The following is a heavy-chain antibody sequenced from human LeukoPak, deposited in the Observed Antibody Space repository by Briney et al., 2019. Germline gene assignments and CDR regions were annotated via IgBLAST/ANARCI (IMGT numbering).Heavy chain of an antibody. J-gene: IGHJ5*02. CDR3: ANLAQYYYDSSGYGIYP. CDR1: GFTFSRYS. Sequence: GGSLRLSCAASGFTFSRYSMNWVRQAPGKGLEWVSPISSSSSEIYYADSVKGRFTIYREKEKNSLYLQKKRLRAEDTAVYYCANLAQYYYDSSGYGIYPWGQGTLVTVSS. V-gene: IGHV3-21*01. D-gene: IGHD3-22*01. CDR2: ISSSSSEI.